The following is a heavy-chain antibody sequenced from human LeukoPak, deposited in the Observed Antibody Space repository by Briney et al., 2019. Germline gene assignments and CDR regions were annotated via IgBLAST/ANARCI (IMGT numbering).Heavy chain of an antibody. CDR1: GFTFSSYG. CDR2: IWYDGSNE. CDR3: RGVRTTHLYYYYGMDV. Sequence: GGSLRLSCAASGFTFSSYGMHWVRQAPGKGLEWVAVIWYDGSNEYHADSVKGRFTISRDNSKNTLYLQMNSLRAEDTAVYYCRGVRTTHLYYYYGMDVWGQGTTVTVSS. V-gene: IGHV3-33*01. J-gene: IGHJ6*02. D-gene: IGHD1/OR15-1a*01.